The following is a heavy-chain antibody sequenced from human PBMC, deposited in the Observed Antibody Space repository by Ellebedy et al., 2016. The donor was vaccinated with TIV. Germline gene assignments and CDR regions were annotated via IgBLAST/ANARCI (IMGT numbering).Heavy chain of an antibody. V-gene: IGHV4-38-2*02. CDR3: ARAPSFGTGAYWIDS. CDR2: LYHSGST. D-gene: IGHD3-10*01. CDR1: DSSISSDYP. Sequence: SETLSLXCSVSDSSISSDYPWGWVRQPPGQGLEWIASLYHSGSTYYNPSLKSRVSISVDTSKNQFSLRLNSVTAADTAVYFCARAPSFGTGAYWIDSWGPGSLVSVSS. J-gene: IGHJ5*01.